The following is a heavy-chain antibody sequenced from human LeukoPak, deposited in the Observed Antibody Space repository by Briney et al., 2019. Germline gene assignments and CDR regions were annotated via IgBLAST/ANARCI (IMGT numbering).Heavy chain of an antibody. D-gene: IGHD1-26*01. Sequence: SETLSLTCTVSSGSISSSSYYWGWIRQPPGKGLEWIGSIYYSGSTYYNPSLKSRVTISVDTSKNHFSLKLSSVTAAGTAVYYCARLNSGSYSDYWGQGTLVTVSS. CDR2: IYYSGST. CDR1: SGSISSSSYY. CDR3: ARLNSGSYSDY. J-gene: IGHJ4*02. V-gene: IGHV4-39*02.